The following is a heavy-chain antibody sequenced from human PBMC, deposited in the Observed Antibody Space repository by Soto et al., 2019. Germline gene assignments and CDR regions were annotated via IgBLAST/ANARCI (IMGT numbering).Heavy chain of an antibody. V-gene: IGHV3-30-3*01. CDR2: ISYDGSNK. CDR3: ARDTYGRGRVKQLEDYYYYGMDV. D-gene: IGHD6-6*01. J-gene: IGHJ6*02. Sequence: PXGSLRRSAAASGFSFRSYAMHWVVQARGKGLEWVPGISYDGSNKYYADSVKGRFTISRDNSKNTLYLQMNSLRAEDTAVYYCARDTYGRGRVKQLEDYYYYGMDVWGQGTTVTVSS. CDR1: GFSFRSYA.